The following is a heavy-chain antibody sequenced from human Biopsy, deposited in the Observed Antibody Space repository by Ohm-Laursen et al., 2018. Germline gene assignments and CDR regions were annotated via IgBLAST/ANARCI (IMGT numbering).Heavy chain of an antibody. CDR1: GYNFPTHY. D-gene: IGHD1-26*01. CDR2: IIPIPNVA. V-gene: IGHV1-69*01. Sequence: SSVKVSCKASGYNFPTHYMHWVRQAPGQGLEWMGGIIPIPNVATYAQKFQGRITITADESTSTAYMELSSLTSDDTAVYFCARGEGSSWFDPWGHGTLVTVSS. J-gene: IGHJ5*02. CDR3: ARGEGSSWFDP.